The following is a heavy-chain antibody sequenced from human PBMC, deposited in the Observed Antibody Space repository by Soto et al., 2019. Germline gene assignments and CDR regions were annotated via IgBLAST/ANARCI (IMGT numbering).Heavy chain of an antibody. J-gene: IGHJ3*02. V-gene: IGHV1-2*02. CDR2: INPNSGGT. CDR1: GYTFTGYY. CDR3: ARPRRGSTIFGVPMPDAFDI. D-gene: IGHD3-3*01. Sequence: GASVKVSCKASGYTFTGYYMHWVRQAPGLGLEWMGWINPNSGGTNYAQKFQGRVTMTRDTSISTAYMELSRLRSDDTAVYYCARPRRGSTIFGVPMPDAFDIWGQGTMVTVSS.